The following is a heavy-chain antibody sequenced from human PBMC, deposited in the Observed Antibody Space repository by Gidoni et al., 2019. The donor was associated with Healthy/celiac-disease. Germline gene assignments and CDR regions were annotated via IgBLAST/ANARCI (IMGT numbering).Heavy chain of an antibody. CDR1: GFTFSDSY. Sequence: QVQLVESGGGLVKPGGSLRLSCAASGFTFSDSYMSWIRQAPGKGLEWVSYISSSSSYTNYADSVKGRFTISRDNAKNSLYLQMNSLRAEDTAVYYCARDPPPTYYYDSSGPLAFDIWGQGTMVTVSS. CDR3: ARDPPPTYYYDSSGPLAFDI. J-gene: IGHJ3*02. CDR2: ISSSSSYT. D-gene: IGHD3-22*01. V-gene: IGHV3-11*05.